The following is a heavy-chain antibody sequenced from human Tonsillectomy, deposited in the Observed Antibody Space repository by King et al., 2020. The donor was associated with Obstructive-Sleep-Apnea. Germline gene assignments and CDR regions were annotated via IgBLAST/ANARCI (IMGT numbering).Heavy chain of an antibody. CDR1: GFSLSTSGVG. CDR3: AHRGGLGEISSVDY. CDR2: IYWDDDK. Sequence: TLKESGPTLVKPTQTLTLTCTFSGFSLSTSGVGVGWIRQPPGKALEWLALIYWDDDKRYSPSLKSRLTITKDTSKNQVVLTMTNIDPVDTATHYCAHRGGLGEISSVDYWGQGTLVTVSS. J-gene: IGHJ4*02. V-gene: IGHV2-5*02. D-gene: IGHD3-16*02.